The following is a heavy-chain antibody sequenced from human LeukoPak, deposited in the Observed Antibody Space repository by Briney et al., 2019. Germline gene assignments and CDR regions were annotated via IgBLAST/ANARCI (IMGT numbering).Heavy chain of an antibody. CDR2: IYYSGST. Sequence: SETLSLTCTVSGYSISSGYYWGWIRQPPGKGLEWIGSIYYSGSTYYNPSLKSRVTISVDTSKNQFSLKLSSVTAADTAVYYCARGRSVYYYYYYMDVWGKGTTVTVSS. D-gene: IGHD3-3*01. J-gene: IGHJ6*03. CDR3: ARGRSVYYYYYYMDV. V-gene: IGHV4-38-2*02. CDR1: GYSISSGYY.